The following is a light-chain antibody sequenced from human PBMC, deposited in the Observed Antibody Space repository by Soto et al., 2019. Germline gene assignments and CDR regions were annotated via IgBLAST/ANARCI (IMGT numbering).Light chain of an antibody. CDR1: HSDVGSYNL. Sequence: QSARTQPASVSGSPGQSITISCTGTHSDVGSYNLVSWYQQHPGKAPKVIIYEVSERPSGVSDRFSGSKSGNTASLMISGLQAEDEADYYCCSYAGSTTQTYVFGSGTKVTVL. CDR3: CSYAGSTTQTYV. CDR2: EVS. J-gene: IGLJ1*01. V-gene: IGLV2-23*02.